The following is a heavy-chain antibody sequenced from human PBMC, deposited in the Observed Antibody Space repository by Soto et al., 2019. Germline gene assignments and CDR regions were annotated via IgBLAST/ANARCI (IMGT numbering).Heavy chain of an antibody. Sequence: GASVKVSCKASGYTFTSYAIHWVRQAPGQRLEWMGWINAGNGNTKSSEKFQGRVTISRDTSASTAYMELSSLRSEDTAVYYCARDRLRGYDSSGFYSWGQGTMVTSPQ. CDR3: ARDRLRGYDSSGFYS. V-gene: IGHV1-3*01. CDR2: INAGNGNT. CDR1: GYTFTSYA. J-gene: IGHJ4*02. D-gene: IGHD3-22*01.